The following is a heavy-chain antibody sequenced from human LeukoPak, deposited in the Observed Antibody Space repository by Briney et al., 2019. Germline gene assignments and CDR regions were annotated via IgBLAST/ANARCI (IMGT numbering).Heavy chain of an antibody. Sequence: GRSLRLSCAASGFTFSNYGMHWVRQAPGKGLEWVAIIGYDGSNRDYADSVKGRFTISRDNSKNTVSLQMDSLRAEDTALYYCARERWTSGHITAHSDYWGQGTLVTVSS. V-gene: IGHV3-33*01. CDR1: GFTFSNYG. D-gene: IGHD2-2*01. J-gene: IGHJ4*02. CDR3: ARERWTSGHITAHSDY. CDR2: IGYDGSNR.